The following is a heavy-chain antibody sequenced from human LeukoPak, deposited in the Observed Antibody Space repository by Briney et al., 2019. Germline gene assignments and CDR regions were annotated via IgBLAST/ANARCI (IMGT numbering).Heavy chain of an antibody. V-gene: IGHV3-15*01. J-gene: IGHJ4*02. CDR2: IKSKTDGGTT. Sequence: GGSLRLSCAASGFTLSNAWMSWVRQAPGKGLEWVGRIKSKTDGGTTDYAAPVKGGFTISRDDSKNTLYLQMNSLKTEDTAVYYCTTAVGPIDIFDYWGQGTLVTVSS. D-gene: IGHD1-26*01. CDR1: GFTLSNAW. CDR3: TTAVGPIDIFDY.